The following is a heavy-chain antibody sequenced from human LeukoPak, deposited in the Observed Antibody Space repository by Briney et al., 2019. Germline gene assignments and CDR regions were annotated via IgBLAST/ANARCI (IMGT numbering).Heavy chain of an antibody. CDR2: ISPGDSDT. CDR3: ARRNGYNAGALDFDY. J-gene: IGHJ4*02. V-gene: IGHV5-51*01. Sequence: MSGESLKISCKGSGYIFTSYWISWVRQMPGKGLEWMGIISPGDSDTAYSPSFQGQVTISADKSINTAYLRWSSLKASDTAMYYCARRNGYNAGALDFDYWGQGTQVTVSS. CDR1: GYIFTSYW. D-gene: IGHD5-24*01.